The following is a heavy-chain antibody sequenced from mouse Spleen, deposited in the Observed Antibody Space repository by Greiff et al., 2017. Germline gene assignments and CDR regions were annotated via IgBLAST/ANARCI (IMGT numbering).Heavy chain of an antibody. D-gene: IGHD2-4*01. CDR2: IDPETGGT. V-gene: IGHV1-15*01. CDR3: TGDIYYDYDGDY. J-gene: IGHJ2*01. CDR1: GYTFTDYE. Sequence: VQRVESGAELVRPGASVTLSCKASGYTFTDYEMHWVKQTPVHGLEWIGAIDPETGGTAYNQKFKGKAILTADKSSSTAYMELRSLTSEDSAVYYCTGDIYYDYDGDYWGQGTTLTVSS.